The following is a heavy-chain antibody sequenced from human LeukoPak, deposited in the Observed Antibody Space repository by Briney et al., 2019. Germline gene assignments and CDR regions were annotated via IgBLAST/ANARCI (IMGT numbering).Heavy chain of an antibody. V-gene: IGHV4-39*01. CDR2: VYYSGVT. CDR1: GDSITSSSYY. CDR3: PRHFWSYYYIDY. Sequence: PSETLSLTCTVSGDSITSSSYYWGWIRQPPGKGLEWIGSVYYSGVTYYNPSLKSRVTISVDTSKNQFSLKLSSVTAADTAVYYCPRHFWSYYYIDYWGQGTLVTVSS. D-gene: IGHD3-10*01. J-gene: IGHJ4*02.